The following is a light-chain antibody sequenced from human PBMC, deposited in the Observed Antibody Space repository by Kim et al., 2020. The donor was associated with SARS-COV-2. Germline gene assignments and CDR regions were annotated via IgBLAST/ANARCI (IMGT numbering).Light chain of an antibody. J-gene: IGLJ2*01. Sequence: SYELTQPPSVSVSPGQTASITCSGDKLGDKYACXYQQKPGQSPVLVIYQDNRRPSGIPERFSGSNSGNTATLTISGTQAMDEADYYCQAWDSSTEVFGGG. V-gene: IGLV3-1*01. CDR3: QAWDSSTEV. CDR2: QDN. CDR1: KLGDKY.